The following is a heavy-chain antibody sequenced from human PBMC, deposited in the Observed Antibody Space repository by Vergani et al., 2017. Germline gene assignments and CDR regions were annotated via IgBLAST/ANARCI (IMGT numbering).Heavy chain of an antibody. D-gene: IGHD6-13*01. Sequence: QVQLQESGPGLVKPSETLSLTCTVSGGSISSYYWSWIRQPAGKGLEWIGRIYTSGSTNYNPSLKSRVTMSVDTSENQFSLKLSSVTAADTAVYYCARDIRDRDSSSWLRSTQYYYYYYMDVWGKGTTVTVSS. CDR2: IYTSGST. CDR1: GGSISSYY. J-gene: IGHJ6*03. CDR3: ARDIRDRDSSSWLRSTQYYYYYYMDV. V-gene: IGHV4-4*07.